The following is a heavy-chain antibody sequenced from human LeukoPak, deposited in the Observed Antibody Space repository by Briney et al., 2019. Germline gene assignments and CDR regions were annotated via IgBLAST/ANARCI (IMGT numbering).Heavy chain of an antibody. CDR2: IYSSGST. D-gene: IGHD5-24*01. CDR1: GFTVSSNY. CDR3: ARDRRDGYSYFDY. J-gene: IGHJ4*02. V-gene: IGHV3-53*01. Sequence: GGSLRLSCAASGFTVSSNYMSWVRQAPGKGLEWVSVIYSSGSTYYADSVKGRFTISRDNSKNTLYLQMNSLRAEDTAVYYCARDRRDGYSYFDYWGQGTLVTVSS.